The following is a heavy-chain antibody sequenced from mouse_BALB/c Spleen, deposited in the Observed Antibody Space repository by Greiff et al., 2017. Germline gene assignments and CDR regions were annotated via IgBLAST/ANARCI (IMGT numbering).Heavy chain of an antibody. CDR3: ARDRDWDGGFAY. D-gene: IGHD4-1*01. J-gene: IGHJ3*01. Sequence: QVQLKQSGAELVRPGTSVKISCKASGYTFTNYWLGWVKQRPGHGLEWIGDIYPGGGYTNYNEKFKGKATLTADTSSSTAYMQLSSLTSEDSAVYFCARDRDWDGGFAYWGQGTLVTVSA. CDR2: IYPGGGYT. V-gene: IGHV1-63*02. CDR1: GYTFTNYW.